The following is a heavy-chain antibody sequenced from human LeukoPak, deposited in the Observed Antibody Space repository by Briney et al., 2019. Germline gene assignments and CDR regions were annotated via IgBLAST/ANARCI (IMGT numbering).Heavy chain of an antibody. V-gene: IGHV3-30*02. Sequence: GGSLRLSCAASGFTFSSYGMHWVRQAPGKGLEWVAFIRYDGSNKYYADSVKGRFTISRDNSKNTLYLQMNSLRAEDTAVYYCAKDECSSTSCYGYDYWGQRTLVTVSS. D-gene: IGHD2-2*01. CDR3: AKDECSSTSCYGYDY. CDR1: GFTFSSYG. J-gene: IGHJ4*02. CDR2: IRYDGSNK.